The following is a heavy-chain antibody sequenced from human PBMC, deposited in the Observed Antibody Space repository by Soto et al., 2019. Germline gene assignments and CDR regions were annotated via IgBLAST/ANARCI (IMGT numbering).Heavy chain of an antibody. Sequence: SQTLSLPCAISGDRVSSNSAAWNWIRQSPSRGLEWLGRTYYRSKWYNDYAVSVKSRITINPDTSKNQFSLQLNSVTPEDTAVYYCARASKGYSSGWVRYYFDYWGQGTLVTVSS. CDR1: GDRVSSNSAA. CDR3: ARASKGYSSGWVRYYFDY. J-gene: IGHJ4*02. D-gene: IGHD6-19*01. V-gene: IGHV6-1*01. CDR2: TYYRSKWYN.